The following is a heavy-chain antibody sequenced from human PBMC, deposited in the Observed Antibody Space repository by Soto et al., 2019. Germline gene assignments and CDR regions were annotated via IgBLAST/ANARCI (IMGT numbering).Heavy chain of an antibody. Sequence: QVQLQESGPGLVKPSETLSLTCSVSGGSVNNNKYYWSWIRQPPGKGLEWIGYMYYGGSTDYNPSLKTRVTIEIDTSNKQSSLSLTSVTGADTAVYYCAVEQWDWFDPWGQGTLVTVSS. D-gene: IGHD1-26*01. CDR3: AVEQWDWFDP. J-gene: IGHJ5*02. CDR1: GGSVNNNKYY. V-gene: IGHV4-61*01. CDR2: MYYGGST.